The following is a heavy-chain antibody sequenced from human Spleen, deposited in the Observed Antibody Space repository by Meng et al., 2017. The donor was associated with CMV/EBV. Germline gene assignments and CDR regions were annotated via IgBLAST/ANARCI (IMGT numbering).Heavy chain of an antibody. J-gene: IGHJ3*02. V-gene: IGHV3-23*01. CDR1: GFTFSSYT. CDR3: ARAYAFDI. CDR2: ISGSGGST. Sequence: GESLKISCAASGFTFSSYTMNWVRQAPGKGLEWVSAISGSGGSTYYADSVKGRFTISRDNAKNSLYLQMNSLRAEDTAVYYCARAYAFDIWGQGTMVTVSS.